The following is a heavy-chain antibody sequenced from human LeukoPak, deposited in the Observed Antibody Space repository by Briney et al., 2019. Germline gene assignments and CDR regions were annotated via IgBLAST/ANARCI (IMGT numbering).Heavy chain of an antibody. CDR3: ARVWYYGSGSFSQSPNLYYFDY. CDR2: INPNSGGT. D-gene: IGHD3-10*01. J-gene: IGHJ4*02. V-gene: IGHV1-2*02. CDR1: GYTFTGYY. Sequence: ASVKVSCTASGYTFTGYYMHWVRQAPGQGLEWMGWINPNSGGTNYAQKFQGRVTMTRDTSISTAYMELSRLRSDDTAVYYCARVWYYGSGSFSQSPNLYYFDYWGQGTLVTVSS.